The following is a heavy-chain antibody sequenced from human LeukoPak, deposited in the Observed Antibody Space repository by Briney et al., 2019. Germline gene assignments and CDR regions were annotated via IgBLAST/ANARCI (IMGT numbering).Heavy chain of an antibody. CDR3: AKDSSGGVSSAGILDH. J-gene: IGHJ4*02. CDR1: GFRFDDFA. CDR2: INWSNITV. Sequence: GGSLRLSCVISGFRFDDFAMHWVRQAPGKGLEWVAGINWSNITVVYADAVKGRFTISRDNSKNSFYLLLNDLRAEDTAFYFCAKDSSGGVSSAGILDHWGPGTLVSVSP. V-gene: IGHV3-9*01. D-gene: IGHD6-13*01.